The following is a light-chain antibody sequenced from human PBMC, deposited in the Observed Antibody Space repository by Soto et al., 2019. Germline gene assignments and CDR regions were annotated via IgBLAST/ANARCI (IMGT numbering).Light chain of an antibody. V-gene: IGLV2-11*01. CDR3: ASWDDNLNGPV. CDR1: NSDVGGYNS. J-gene: IGLJ2*01. CDR2: AVS. Sequence: QSALTQPRSVSGSPGQSVTISCTGTNSDVGGYNSVSWYQQLPGKAPKLMISAVSQRPSGVPDRFSGSKSGNTASLTISGLQADDEADYYCASWDDNLNGPVFGRGTKVTVL.